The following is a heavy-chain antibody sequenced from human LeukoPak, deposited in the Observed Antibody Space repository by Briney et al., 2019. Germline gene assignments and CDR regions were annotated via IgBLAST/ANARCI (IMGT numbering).Heavy chain of an antibody. CDR2: IRYDGSNT. Sequence: GGSLRLSCAASGFIFSSYGMHWVRQAPGKGLEWVAFIRYDGSNTYYADSVKGRFTISRDNSKNTLYLQMNSLRAEDTAVYYCAKDRDILTGYGSFDYWGQGTLVTVSS. CDR3: AKDRDILTGYGSFDY. J-gene: IGHJ4*02. V-gene: IGHV3-30*02. CDR1: GFIFSSYG. D-gene: IGHD3-9*01.